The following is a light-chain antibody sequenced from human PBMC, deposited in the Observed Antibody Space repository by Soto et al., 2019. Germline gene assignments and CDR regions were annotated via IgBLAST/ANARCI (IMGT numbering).Light chain of an antibody. CDR2: DAS. CDR3: QQYKSYPWT. Sequence: DIQMTQSPSTLSASVGDVVTITCRASQTISGWLAWYQQRPGKAPKLLISDASSLRSGVPSRFIGSGSGKEFTLTISSLQPDDFGSYYCQQYKSYPWTFGHGTKVDIK. V-gene: IGKV1-5*01. J-gene: IGKJ1*01. CDR1: QTISGW.